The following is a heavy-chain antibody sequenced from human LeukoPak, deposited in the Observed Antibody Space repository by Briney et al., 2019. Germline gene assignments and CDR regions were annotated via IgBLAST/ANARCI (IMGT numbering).Heavy chain of an antibody. CDR2: ISSSGSTI. J-gene: IGHJ4*02. CDR1: GFTLSSYE. CDR3: ARGDRVEMTTILDY. Sequence: PGGSLRLSCAVSGFTLSSYEMNWVRQAPGKGPEWVSYISSSGSTIYYADSVKGRFTISRDNAKNSLILQMNSLRGEDTAVYYCARGDRVEMTTILDYWGQGTLVTVSS. V-gene: IGHV3-48*03. D-gene: IGHD5-24*01.